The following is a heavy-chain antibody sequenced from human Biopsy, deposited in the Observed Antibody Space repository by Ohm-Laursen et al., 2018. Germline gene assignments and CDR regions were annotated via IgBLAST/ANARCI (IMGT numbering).Heavy chain of an antibody. Sequence: LSLTCAASGFTFSSSWMTWVRQAPGKGLEWVASIKEDGSEKFYVDSVKGRFTISRDNAQKSLYLQMNSLRVEDTAVHYCARGRSMDVWGQGTTVTVSS. CDR1: GFTFSSSW. CDR2: IKEDGSEK. V-gene: IGHV3-7*01. CDR3: ARGRSMDV. J-gene: IGHJ6*02.